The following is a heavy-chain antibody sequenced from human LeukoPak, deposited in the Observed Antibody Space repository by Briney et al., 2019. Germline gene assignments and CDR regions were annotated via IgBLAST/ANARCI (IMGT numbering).Heavy chain of an antibody. D-gene: IGHD3-3*01. V-gene: IGHV4-59*08. J-gene: IGHJ4*02. CDR3: ARKYDFWSGYYLFDY. CDR2: IYYSGST. CDR1: GGSISSYY. Sequence: KPSETLSLTCTVPGGSISSYYWSWIRQPPGKGLEWIGYIYYSGSTNYNPSLKSRVTISVDTSKNQFSLKLSSVTAADTAVYYCARKYDFWSGYYLFDYWGQGTLVTVSS.